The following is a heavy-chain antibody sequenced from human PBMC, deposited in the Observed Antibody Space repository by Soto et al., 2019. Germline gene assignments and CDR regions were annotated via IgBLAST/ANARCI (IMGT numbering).Heavy chain of an antibody. D-gene: IGHD3-22*01. J-gene: IGHJ1*01. CDR1: GITISNYP. V-gene: IGHV3-23*01. Sequence: EVQLLESGGGLVQPGGSLRLSCAASGITISNYPMSWVRQAPGKGLDWVSGISGSGDRTYYADSAKGRFTISKDISKKSLSMQLYNLGVEDTAVYFCVKDDGGYPSTATNWGQGTLVTVSS. CDR2: ISGSGDRT. CDR3: VKDDGGYPSTATN.